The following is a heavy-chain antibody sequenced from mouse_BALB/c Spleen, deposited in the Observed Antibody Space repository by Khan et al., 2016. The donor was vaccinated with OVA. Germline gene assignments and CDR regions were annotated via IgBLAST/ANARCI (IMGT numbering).Heavy chain of an antibody. CDR2: INPHIGET. J-gene: IGHJ2*01. CDR1: GYSFTGYF. CDR3: ARIYRSDFDY. D-gene: IGHD1-1*01. V-gene: IGHV1-20*02. Sequence: EVELVESGPELVKPGAPVKISCKASGYSFTGYFMNWVMQSHGKSLEWIGRINPHIGETFYNQKFKGKATLTVDEFSSTAHMELRSLASEDSAVYYCARIYRSDFDYWGQGTTLTVSS.